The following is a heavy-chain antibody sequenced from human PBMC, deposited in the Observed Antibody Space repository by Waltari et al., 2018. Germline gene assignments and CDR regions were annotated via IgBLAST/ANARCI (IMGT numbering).Heavy chain of an antibody. CDR1: GGSISSGSYY. CDR3: ARSYYDFWRSHGRDWFDP. CDR2: IYSSGSP. J-gene: IGHJ5*02. D-gene: IGHD3-3*01. V-gene: IGHV4-61*02. Sequence: QVQLQESGTGLVKPSQTLSLTCTVSGGSISSGSYYWTWIRRPAGKGLEWIGRIYSSGSPNYNPSLKSRVTISLDTSENHFSLKLRSVTAADTAVYYCARSYYDFWRSHGRDWFDPWGQGLLVTVSS.